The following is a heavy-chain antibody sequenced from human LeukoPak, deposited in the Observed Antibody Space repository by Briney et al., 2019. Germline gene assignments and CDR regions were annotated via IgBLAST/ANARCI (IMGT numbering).Heavy chain of an antibody. V-gene: IGHV3-53*01. Sequence: GGSLRLSCVASGFTVSSTYMSWVRQAPGQGLEWVSLIYSSGSTFYADSVQGRFTISRDNSKNTLYLQMNSLRAEDTAMYCCARDSSSFPNYFDFWGQGTLVTVSS. CDR1: GFTVSSTY. J-gene: IGHJ4*02. D-gene: IGHD3-3*02. CDR2: IYSSGST. CDR3: ARDSSSFPNYFDF.